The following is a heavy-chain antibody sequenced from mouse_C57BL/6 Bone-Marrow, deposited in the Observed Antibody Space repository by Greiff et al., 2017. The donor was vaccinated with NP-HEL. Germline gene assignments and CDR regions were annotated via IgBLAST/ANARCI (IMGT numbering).Heavy chain of an antibody. V-gene: IGHV5-17*01. CDR1: GFTFSDYG. Sequence: EVQRVESGGGLVKPGGSLKLSCAASGFTFSDYGMHWVRQAPEKGLEWVAYISGGSSTIYYADTVKGRFTISRDNAKNTLFLQMTSLRSEDTAMYYCATLGRYFDVWGTGTTVTVSS. D-gene: IGHD4-1*01. CDR2: ISGGSSTI. CDR3: ATLGRYFDV. J-gene: IGHJ1*03.